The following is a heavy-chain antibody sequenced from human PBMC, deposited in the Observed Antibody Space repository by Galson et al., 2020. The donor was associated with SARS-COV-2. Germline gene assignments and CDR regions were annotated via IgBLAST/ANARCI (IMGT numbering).Heavy chain of an antibody. CDR1: GGSISSSSYY. CDR3: AREAGNSWYFDY. CDR2: IYYSGTT. D-gene: IGHD4-4*01. Sequence: SETLSLTCTVSGGSISSSSYYWGWIRQPPGKGLEWIGSIYYSGTTYYNPSLKSRVTISADTSKNQFSLKLNSVTAADTAVYYCAREAGNSWYFDYWAQGTLVTVSS. J-gene: IGHJ4*02. V-gene: IGHV4-39*07.